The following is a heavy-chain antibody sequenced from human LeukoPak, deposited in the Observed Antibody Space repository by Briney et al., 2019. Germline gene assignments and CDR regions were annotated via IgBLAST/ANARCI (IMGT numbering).Heavy chain of an antibody. CDR2: INHSGST. V-gene: IGHV4-39*07. D-gene: IGHD5-18*01. CDR1: GGSISSSSYY. J-gene: IGHJ4*02. Sequence: PSETLSLTCTVSGGSISSSSYYWSWIRQPPGKGLEWTGEINHSGSTNYNPSLKSRVTISVDTSKNQFSLKLSSVTAADTAVYYCASGQDTAMAQGYWGQGTLVTVSS. CDR3: ASGQDTAMAQGY.